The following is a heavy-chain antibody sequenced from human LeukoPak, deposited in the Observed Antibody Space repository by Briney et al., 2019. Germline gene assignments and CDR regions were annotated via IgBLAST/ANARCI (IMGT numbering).Heavy chain of an antibody. Sequence: GASVKVSCKASGYTFTGYYMHWVRQAPGQGLEWMGWINPNSGGTNYAQKFQGRVTMTRNTSISTAYMELSSLRSEDTAVYYCARASSSWYTGDRYYFDYWGQGTLVTVSS. V-gene: IGHV1-2*02. D-gene: IGHD6-13*01. J-gene: IGHJ4*02. CDR2: INPNSGGT. CDR3: ARASSSWYTGDRYYFDY. CDR1: GYTFTGYY.